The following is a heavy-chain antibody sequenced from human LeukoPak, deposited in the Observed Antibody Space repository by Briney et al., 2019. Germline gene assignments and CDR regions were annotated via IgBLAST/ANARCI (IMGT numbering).Heavy chain of an antibody. CDR1: GYTFTSYG. V-gene: IGHV1-18*01. Sequence: ASVKVSCKASGYTFTSYGISWVRQAPGQGLEWMGWISAYNGNTNYAQKLQGRVTMTTDTSTSTAYMELRSLRSDDTAVYYCARAGGAYYYGSGSLDWGQGTLVTVSS. D-gene: IGHD3-10*01. J-gene: IGHJ4*02. CDR3: ARAGGAYYYGSGSLD. CDR2: ISAYNGNT.